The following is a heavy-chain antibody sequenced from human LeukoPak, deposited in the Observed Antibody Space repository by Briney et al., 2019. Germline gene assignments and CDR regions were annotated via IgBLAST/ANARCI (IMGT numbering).Heavy chain of an antibody. CDR1: AASSRSDC. V-gene: IGHV4-59*01. D-gene: IGHD3-16*01. Sequence: SESRSLTCTAHAASSRSDCLISMRQTPEESAEWIGYIYYSGGTNYSPYLKSRVTIAVDTSKNQFSLKLSSVTAADTAVYYCARDRPGGSSFDYWGQGTLVTVSS. CDR2: IYYSGGT. J-gene: IGHJ4*02. CDR3: ARDRPGGSSFDY.